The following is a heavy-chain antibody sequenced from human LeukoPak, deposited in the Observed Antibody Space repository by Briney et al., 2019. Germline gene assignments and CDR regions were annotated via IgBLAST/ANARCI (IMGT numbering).Heavy chain of an antibody. CDR3: ARQILNYDFWSGSLNWFDP. D-gene: IGHD3-3*01. Sequence: SETLSLTCAVYGGSLSGYYWSWIRQPPGKGLEWIGEINHSGSTNYNPSLKSRVTISVDTSKNQFSLKLSSVTAADTAVYYCARQILNYDFWSGSLNWFDPWGQGTLVTVSS. CDR1: GGSLSGYY. J-gene: IGHJ5*02. CDR2: INHSGST. V-gene: IGHV4-34*01.